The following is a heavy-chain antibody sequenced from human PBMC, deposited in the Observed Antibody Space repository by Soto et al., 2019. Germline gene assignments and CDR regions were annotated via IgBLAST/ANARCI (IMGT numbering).Heavy chain of an antibody. CDR2: TYYRSRWYN. V-gene: IGHV6-1*01. CDR1: GDSVSSNSAA. D-gene: IGHD1-7*01. CDR3: AGTSSLQWYYMDV. J-gene: IGHJ6*03. Sequence: PSQTLSLTCVISGDSVSSNSAAWNWIRQSPSRGLEWLGRTYYRSRWYNDYAVSVRSRITVNADTSKNQFSLHLNSVTPEDTAVYYGAGTSSLQWYYMDVWAKGNTVTVSS.